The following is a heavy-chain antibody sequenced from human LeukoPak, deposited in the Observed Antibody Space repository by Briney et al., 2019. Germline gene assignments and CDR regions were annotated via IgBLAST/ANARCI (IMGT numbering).Heavy chain of an antibody. Sequence: PLETLSLTCTVSGGSISSGGYYWSWIRQHPGKGLEWVGYIYYSGSTYYNPSLKSRVTISVDTSKNQFSLKLSSVTAADTAVYYCARSPNYGMDVWGQGTTVTVSS. CDR1: GGSISSGGYY. CDR2: IYYSGST. J-gene: IGHJ6*02. D-gene: IGHD2-8*01. CDR3: ARSPNYGMDV. V-gene: IGHV4-31*03.